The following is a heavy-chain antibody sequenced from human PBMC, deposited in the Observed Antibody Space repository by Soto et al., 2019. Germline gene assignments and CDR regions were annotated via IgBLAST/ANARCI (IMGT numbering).Heavy chain of an antibody. CDR3: AKEFVPAAIPGRVGYYYYGMDV. D-gene: IGHD2-2*02. J-gene: IGHJ6*02. CDR1: GFTFSSYA. V-gene: IGHV3-23*01. Sequence: GGSLRLSCAASGFTFSSYAMSWVRQAPGKGLEWVSAISGSGGSTYYADSVKGRFTISRDNSKNTLYLQMNSLRAEDTAVYYCAKEFVPAAIPGRVGYYYYGMDVWGQGTTVTVSS. CDR2: ISGSGGST.